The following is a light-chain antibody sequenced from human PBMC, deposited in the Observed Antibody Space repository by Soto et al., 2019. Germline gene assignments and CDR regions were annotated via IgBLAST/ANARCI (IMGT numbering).Light chain of an antibody. J-gene: IGKJ4*01. CDR1: QSVLYSSNNKNY. V-gene: IGKV4-1*01. Sequence: DIVMTQSPDSLAVSLGEGATINCSSSQSVLYSSNNKNYLAWYQQKPGQAPKLLIYWASTRESGVPDRFSGSGSGTDFTLTISSLQAEDVAVYYCQQYYGIPVTFGGGTKVEIK. CDR3: QQYYGIPVT. CDR2: WAS.